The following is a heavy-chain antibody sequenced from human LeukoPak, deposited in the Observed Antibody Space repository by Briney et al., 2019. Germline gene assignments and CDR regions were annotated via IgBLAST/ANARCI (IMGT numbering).Heavy chain of an antibody. J-gene: IGHJ5*02. CDR3: ARDHSPGWFDP. V-gene: IGHV3-74*01. Sequence: GGSLRLSCAASGFTFSSSWMHWGRHAPGKGLVCVSRISSHGGTTAYADSVKGRFTISRDNAKNGLYLQMNSMRAEDTALYYCARDHSPGWFDPWGQGTLVTASS. CDR2: ISSHGGTT. CDR1: GFTFSSSW. D-gene: IGHD4-11*01.